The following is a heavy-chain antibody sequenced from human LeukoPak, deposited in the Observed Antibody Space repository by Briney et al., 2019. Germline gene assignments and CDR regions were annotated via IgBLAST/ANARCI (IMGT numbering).Heavy chain of an antibody. J-gene: IGHJ6*02. Sequence: GGSLRLSCAASGFTFSSYSMNWVRQAPGKGLEWVSSISSSSSYIYYADSVKGRFTTSRDNAKNSLYLQMSSLRAEDTAVYYCAGASTWFGELPGHYYYYGMDVWGQGTTVTVSS. D-gene: IGHD3-10*01. CDR1: GFTFSSYS. CDR3: AGASTWFGELPGHYYYYGMDV. V-gene: IGHV3-21*01. CDR2: ISSSSSYI.